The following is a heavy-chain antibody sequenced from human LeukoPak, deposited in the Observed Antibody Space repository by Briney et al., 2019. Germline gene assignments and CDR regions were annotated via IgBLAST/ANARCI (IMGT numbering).Heavy chain of an antibody. D-gene: IGHD3-3*01. CDR3: ARDPMYYDFLAYMDV. Sequence: SETLSLTCTVSGGSISSDSYYWSWIRQPAGKGLEWIGRIYTSGSTNYNPSLKSRVTISVDTSKNQFSLKLSSVTAADTAVYYCARDPMYYDFLAYMDVWGKGTTVTVSS. V-gene: IGHV4-61*02. CDR2: IYTSGST. CDR1: GGSISSDSYY. J-gene: IGHJ6*03.